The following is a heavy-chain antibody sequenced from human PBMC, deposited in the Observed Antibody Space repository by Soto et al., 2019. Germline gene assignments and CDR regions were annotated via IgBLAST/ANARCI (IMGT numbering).Heavy chain of an antibody. D-gene: IGHD2-2*01. CDR2: IYSGGST. CDR3: ARAIADCSSTSCYRGYYYYMDV. J-gene: IGHJ6*03. CDR1: GFTVSSNY. V-gene: IGHV3-53*04. Sequence: PGGSLRLSCAASGFTVSSNYMSWVRQAPGKGLEWVSVIYSGGSTYYADSVKGRFTISRHNSKNTLYLQMNSLRAEDTAVYYCARAIADCSSTSCYRGYYYYMDVWGKGTTVTVSS.